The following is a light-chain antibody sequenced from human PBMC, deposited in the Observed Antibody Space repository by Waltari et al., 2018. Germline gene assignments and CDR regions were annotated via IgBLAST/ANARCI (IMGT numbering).Light chain of an antibody. J-gene: IGLJ2*01. CDR1: SSDIGSSTY. V-gene: IGLV2-14*03. Sequence: QSALTQPASVSGSPGQAITISCTGSSSDIGSSTYVSWYQQHPGNVPKMLIYDVSNRPPGVSSRFSGSKSGNTASLIISGLQAEDEADYYCSSLTATYTVLFGGGTNLTVL. CDR2: DVS. CDR3: SSLTATYTVL.